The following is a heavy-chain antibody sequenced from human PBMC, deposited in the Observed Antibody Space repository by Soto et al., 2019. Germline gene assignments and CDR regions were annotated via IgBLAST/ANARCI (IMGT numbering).Heavy chain of an antibody. CDR2: ISGSGGST. V-gene: IGHV3-23*01. D-gene: IGHD6-13*01. J-gene: IGHJ6*02. Sequence: PGGSLRLSCAASGFTFSSYAMSWVRQAPGKGLEWVSAISGSGGSTYYADSVKGRFTISRDNSKNTLYLQMNSLRAEDTAVYYCAKDTRSSSPNYYHYGMDVWGQGTTVTVSS. CDR1: GFTFSSYA. CDR3: AKDTRSSSPNYYHYGMDV.